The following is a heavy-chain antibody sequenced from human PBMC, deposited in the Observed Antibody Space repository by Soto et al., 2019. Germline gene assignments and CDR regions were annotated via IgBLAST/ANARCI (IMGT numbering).Heavy chain of an antibody. Sequence: EVQLVASGGGLVQPGGSLRLSCAASGFTFSSYWMHWVRQAPGKGLVWVSRIISDGSGTSYADSVKGRFTISRDNAKNTLYLQMNSLRADDTAVYYCARDPTYYYDSSGYYDYWGQGTLVTVSS. CDR1: GFTFSSYW. CDR2: IISDGSGT. V-gene: IGHV3-74*01. J-gene: IGHJ4*02. D-gene: IGHD3-22*01. CDR3: ARDPTYYYDSSGYYDY.